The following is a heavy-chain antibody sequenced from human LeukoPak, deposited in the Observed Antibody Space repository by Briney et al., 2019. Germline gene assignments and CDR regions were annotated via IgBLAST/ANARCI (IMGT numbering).Heavy chain of an antibody. CDR2: IHYTGST. CDR1: SGSISTYY. J-gene: IGHJ4*02. CDR3: ARSSGSRYYIDY. D-gene: IGHD1-26*01. Sequence: SETLSLTCTVSSGSISTYYWTWIRQPPGRRLEWIGFIHYTGSTNYNPSLKSRVTISVDTSKNQFSLKLNSVTAADTAVYYCARSSGSRYYIDYWGQGTLVTVSS. V-gene: IGHV4-59*01.